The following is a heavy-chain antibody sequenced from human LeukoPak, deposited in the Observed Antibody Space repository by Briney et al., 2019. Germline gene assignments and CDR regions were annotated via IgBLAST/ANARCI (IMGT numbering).Heavy chain of an antibody. V-gene: IGHV3-66*02. D-gene: IGHD1-1*01. CDR1: GFSVSSKY. CDR2: LFSGGST. Sequence: GGSLRLSCVASGFSVSSKYMSWVRQAPGKGLEWVSVLFSGGSTHYVDSVRGRFTISRDESKNTLFLQMNSLRVEDTAVYYCVRSTLDAFDLWGQRTMVTVSS. CDR3: VRSTLDAFDL. J-gene: IGHJ3*01.